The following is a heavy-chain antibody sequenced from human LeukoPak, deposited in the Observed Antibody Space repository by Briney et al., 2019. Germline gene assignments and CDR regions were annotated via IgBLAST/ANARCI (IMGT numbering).Heavy chain of an antibody. J-gene: IGHJ6*02. CDR1: GFTFSNHA. CDR2: ISSNGSNT. CDR3: ARDFGGSGSYVYYAMDV. D-gene: IGHD3-10*01. V-gene: IGHV3-64*01. Sequence: GGSLRLSCAASGFTFSNHAVHWVRQAPGKGLEYVSAISSNGSNTYYANSVKGRFTISRDNSKNTLYLQMGSLRVEDMAVYCCARDFGGSGSYVYYAMDVWGQGTTVTVSS.